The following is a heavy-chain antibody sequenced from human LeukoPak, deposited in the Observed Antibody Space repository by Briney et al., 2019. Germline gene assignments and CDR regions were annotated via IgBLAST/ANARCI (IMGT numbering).Heavy chain of an antibody. CDR1: GYTFTGYY. V-gene: IGHV1-2*02. Sequence: GASVKVSCKASGYTFTGYYMHWVRQAPGQGLEWMGWINPNSVGTNYEQKFQGRVTMTRDTSISTAYMELSRLRSDDTAVYYCARGLAAAAHFDYWGQGTLVTVSS. J-gene: IGHJ4*02. CDR3: ARGLAAAAHFDY. D-gene: IGHD6-13*01. CDR2: INPNSVGT.